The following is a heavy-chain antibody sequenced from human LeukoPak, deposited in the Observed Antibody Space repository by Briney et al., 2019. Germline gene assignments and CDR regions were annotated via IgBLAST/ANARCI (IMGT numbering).Heavy chain of an antibody. Sequence: GGSLRLSCAASGFTFSSYWMSWVRQAPGKGLEWVANIKQDGSEKYYVDSVKGRFTISRDNAKNSLYLQMNSLRAEDTAVYYCARVRCSSTSCYFPHFYYYYYMDVWGKGTTVTISS. CDR1: GFTFSSYW. D-gene: IGHD2-2*01. V-gene: IGHV3-7*01. J-gene: IGHJ6*03. CDR2: IKQDGSEK. CDR3: ARVRCSSTSCYFPHFYYYYYMDV.